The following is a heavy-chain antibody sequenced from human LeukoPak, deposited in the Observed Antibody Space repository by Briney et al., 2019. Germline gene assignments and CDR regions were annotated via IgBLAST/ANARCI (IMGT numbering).Heavy chain of an antibody. Sequence: GGSLRLSCAASGFTFSSYWVSWVRQAPGKGLEWVANIKQDGSEKYYVDSVKGRFTISRDNAKNSLYLQMNSLRAEDTAVYYCAREEWELLRYYYYYMDVWGKGTTVTVSS. CDR1: GFTFSSYW. D-gene: IGHD1-26*01. CDR2: IKQDGSEK. V-gene: IGHV3-7*01. CDR3: AREEWELLRYYYYYMDV. J-gene: IGHJ6*03.